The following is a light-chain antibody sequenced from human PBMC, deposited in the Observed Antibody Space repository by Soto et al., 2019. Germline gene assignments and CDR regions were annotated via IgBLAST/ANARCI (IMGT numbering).Light chain of an antibody. CDR3: SSYTSSSAYV. V-gene: IGLV2-14*01. CDR1: ISDVGGYNY. J-gene: IGLJ1*01. CDR2: EVS. Sequence: QSALTQPASVSGAPGQSITISCTGTISDVGGYNYVSWYQQQSGKAPKLMIHEVSNRPSGVSSRFSGSKSGNTASLTISGLQAEDEADYYCSSYTSSSAYVYGIGTKVTVL.